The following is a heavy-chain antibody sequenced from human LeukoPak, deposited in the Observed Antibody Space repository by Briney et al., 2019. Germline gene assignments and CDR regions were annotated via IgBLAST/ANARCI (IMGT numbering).Heavy chain of an antibody. D-gene: IGHD6-19*01. V-gene: IGHV3-48*03. J-gene: IGHJ4*02. Sequence: GGSLRLSCAASGFTFSSYKMNWVRQAPGKGLEWVSSISSSGASMYYADSVKGRFTISRDNAKNSLYLQMNSLRAEDTAVYYCARDRVPVADIRGSFDYWGQGTLVTVSS. CDR2: ISSSGASM. CDR1: GFTFSSYK. CDR3: ARDRVPVADIRGSFDY.